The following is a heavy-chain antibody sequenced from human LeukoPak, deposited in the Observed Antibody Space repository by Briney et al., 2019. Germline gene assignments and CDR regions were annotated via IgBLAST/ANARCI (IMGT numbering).Heavy chain of an antibody. V-gene: IGHV3-21*01. CDR2: ISSSSSYI. D-gene: IGHD3-10*01. CDR3: ASSLTYYYGSGSYSDY. J-gene: IGHJ4*02. CDR1: GFTFSSYS. Sequence: GGSLRLSCAASGFTFSSYSMNWVRQAPGKGLEWVSSISSSSSYIYYADPVKGRFTISRDNAKNSLYLQMNSLRAEDTAVYYCASSLTYYYGSGSYSDYWGQGTLVTVSS.